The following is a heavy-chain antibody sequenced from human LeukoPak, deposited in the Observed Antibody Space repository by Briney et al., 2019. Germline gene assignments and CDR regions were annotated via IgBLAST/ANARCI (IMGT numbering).Heavy chain of an antibody. D-gene: IGHD2-21*02. CDR2: ISGSSSYI. V-gene: IGHV3-11*06. J-gene: IGHJ4*02. Sequence: GGSLRLSCAASGFTFSDYYMSWIRQAPGKGLEWVPYISGSSSYINYAGSVKGRFTISRDNAKNSLYLQMNSLRAEDTAVYYCARTVSDSFEYWGQGTLVTVSS. CDR3: ARTVSDSFEY. CDR1: GFTFSDYY.